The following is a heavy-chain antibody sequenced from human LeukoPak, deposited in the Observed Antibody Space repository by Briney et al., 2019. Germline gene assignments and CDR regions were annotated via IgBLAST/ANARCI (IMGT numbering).Heavy chain of an antibody. Sequence: TPETLSLTCAVYGGSFSGYYWSWIRQPPGKGLEWIGEINHGGSTYYNPSLKSRVTISVDTSKNQFSLKLNSVTAADTAVYYCARPLYYYDSSGYYYVSRGAFDIWGQGTMVTVSS. CDR1: GGSFSGYY. CDR2: INHGGST. J-gene: IGHJ3*02. CDR3: ARPLYYYDSSGYYYVSRGAFDI. V-gene: IGHV4-34*01. D-gene: IGHD3-22*01.